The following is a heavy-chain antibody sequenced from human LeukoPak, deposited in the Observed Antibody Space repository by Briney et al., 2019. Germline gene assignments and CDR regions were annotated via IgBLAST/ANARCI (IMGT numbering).Heavy chain of an antibody. CDR1: GFSLSTSGMW. Sequence: SAPALVKPTQTLTLTCTFSGFSLSTSGMWVSWIRQPPGKALVWLARIDWDDDTYYSTSLKTRLTISKDTSKNQVVLKMTNMDPVDTATYYCARDSSVSLGDYWGQGTLVTVSS. CDR2: IDWDDDT. V-gene: IGHV2-70*11. CDR3: ARDSSVSLGDY. D-gene: IGHD3-22*01. J-gene: IGHJ4*02.